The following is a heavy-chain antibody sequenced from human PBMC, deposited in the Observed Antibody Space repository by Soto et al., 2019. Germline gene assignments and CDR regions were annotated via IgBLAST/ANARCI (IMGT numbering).Heavy chain of an antibody. Sequence: PGGSLRLSCAASGFTFSSYAMHWVRQAPGKGLEWVAVISYDGSNKYYADSVKGRFTISRDNSKNTLYLQMNSLRAEDTAVYYCAKEVGHSNWGQGILVTVS. CDR2: ISYDGSNK. D-gene: IGHD3-16*01. J-gene: IGHJ4*02. CDR1: GFTFSSYA. CDR3: AKEVGHSN. V-gene: IGHV3-30-3*01.